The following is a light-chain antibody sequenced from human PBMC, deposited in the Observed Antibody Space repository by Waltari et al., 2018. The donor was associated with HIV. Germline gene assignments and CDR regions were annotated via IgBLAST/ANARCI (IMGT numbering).Light chain of an antibody. Sequence: EIALTQSPGTLSLSPGERATLSCRASQTISSTYLAWYQQKPGQAPRLLIYGASNRTTGIPDRFSGSGSGTDFTLTISSLEPEDCAVYYCQQSIGSPRTFGQGTKVELK. V-gene: IGKV3-20*01. CDR1: QTISSTY. J-gene: IGKJ1*01. CDR2: GAS. CDR3: QQSIGSPRT.